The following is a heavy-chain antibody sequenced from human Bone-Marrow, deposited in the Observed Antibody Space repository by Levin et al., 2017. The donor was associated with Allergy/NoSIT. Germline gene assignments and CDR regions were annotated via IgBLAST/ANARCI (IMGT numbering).Heavy chain of an antibody. CDR1: GFTFSDYY. CDR2: ISSSSSYT. CDR3: ARDLEWVAFDY. J-gene: IGHJ4*02. V-gene: IGHV3-11*06. D-gene: IGHD3-3*01. Sequence: GGSLRLSCAASGFTFSDYYMSWIRQAPGKGLEWVSYISSSSSYTNYADSVKGRFTISRDNAKNSLYLQMNSLRAEDTAVYYCARDLEWVAFDYWGQGTLVTVSS.